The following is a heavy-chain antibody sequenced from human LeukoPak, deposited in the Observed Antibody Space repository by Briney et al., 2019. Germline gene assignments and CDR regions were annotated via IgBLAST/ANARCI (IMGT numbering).Heavy chain of an antibody. CDR1: GFTFSDYY. V-gene: IGHV3-11*04. Sequence: GGSLRLSCTASGFTFSDYYMSWIRQAPGKGLEWVSYISSGGSNKYYADSMKGRFTVSRDNAKNSLYLQMNSLRAEDTAAYYCARDGDTSMVTGRFDYWGQGALVTVSS. CDR2: ISSGGSNK. D-gene: IGHD5-18*01. J-gene: IGHJ4*02. CDR3: ARDGDTSMVTGRFDY.